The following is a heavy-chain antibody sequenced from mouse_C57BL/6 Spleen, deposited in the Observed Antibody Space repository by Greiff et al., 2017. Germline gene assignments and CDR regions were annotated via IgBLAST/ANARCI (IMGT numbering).Heavy chain of an antibody. CDR1: DSEVFPIAY. CDR3: ARGGFQGGFDY. CDR2: ILPSIGRT. V-gene: IGHV15-2*01. J-gene: IGHJ2*01. Sequence: VQLKESGSELRSPGSSVKLSCKDFDSEVFPIAYMSWVRQKPGHGFEWIGGILPSIGRTIYGEKFEDKATLDADTLSNTAYLELKRLTSQDSAIYHFARGGFQGGFDYWGQGTTLTFSS.